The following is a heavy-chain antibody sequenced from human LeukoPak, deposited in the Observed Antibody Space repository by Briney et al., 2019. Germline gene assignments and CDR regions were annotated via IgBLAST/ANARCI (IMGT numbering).Heavy chain of an antibody. V-gene: IGHV3-23*01. CDR1: GFTFSSYA. CDR3: ASSENDYGDPLDF. Sequence: PGGSLRLSCAASGFTFSSYAMNWVRQAPGKGLECVSVISGSGGSTYYADSVKGRVTISRDNSKNTLYLQMNSLRAEDTAVYYCASSENDYGDPLDFWGQGTLVTVSS. CDR2: ISGSGGST. D-gene: IGHD4-17*01. J-gene: IGHJ4*02.